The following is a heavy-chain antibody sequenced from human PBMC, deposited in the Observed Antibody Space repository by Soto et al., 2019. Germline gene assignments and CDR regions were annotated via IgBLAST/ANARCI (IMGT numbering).Heavy chain of an antibody. CDR3: ARHLSFGSGTFDY. Sequence: SVKVSCKASGYTFNAYYIHWVRQAPGQGLEWMGCINPDSGGTKYAQKFQGRVTMTRDTSITTAYMDLSSLRSDDTAVYYCARHLSFGSGTFDYWGQGTRVTVSS. CDR1: GYTFNAYY. CDR2: INPDSGGT. V-gene: IGHV1-2*02. J-gene: IGHJ4*02. D-gene: IGHD1-26*01.